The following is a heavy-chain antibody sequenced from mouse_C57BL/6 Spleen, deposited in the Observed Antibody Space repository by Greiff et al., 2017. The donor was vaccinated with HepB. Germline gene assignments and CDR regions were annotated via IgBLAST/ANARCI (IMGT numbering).Heavy chain of an antibody. J-gene: IGHJ2*01. CDR3: ARDRVDVVTTVFDY. CDR2: ISDGGSYT. D-gene: IGHD2-2*01. CDR1: GFTFSSYA. Sequence: EVQVVESGGGLVKPGGSLKLSCAASGFTFSSYAMSWVRQTPEKRLEWVATISDGGSYTYYSDNVKGRFTISRDNAKNNLYLQMSHLKSEDTAMYYCARDRVDVVTTVFDYWGQGTTLTVSS. V-gene: IGHV5-4*01.